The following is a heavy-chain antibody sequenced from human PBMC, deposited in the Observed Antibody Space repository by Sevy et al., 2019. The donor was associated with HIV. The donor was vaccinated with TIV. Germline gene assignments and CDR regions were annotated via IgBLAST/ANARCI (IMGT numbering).Heavy chain of an antibody. J-gene: IGHJ5*02. CDR2: INHSGST. D-gene: IGHD6-13*01. CDR1: GGSFSGCY. CDR3: ARGGIAAAGTKTEYNWFDP. V-gene: IGHV4-34*01. Sequence: SETLSLTCAVYGGSFSGCYWSWIRQPPGKGLEWIGEINHSGSTNYNPSLKSRVTISVDTSKNQFSLKLSSVTAADTAVYYCARGGIAAAGTKTEYNWFDPWGQGTLVTVSS.